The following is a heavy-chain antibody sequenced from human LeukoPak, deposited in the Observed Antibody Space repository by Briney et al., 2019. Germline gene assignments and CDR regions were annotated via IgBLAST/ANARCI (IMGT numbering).Heavy chain of an antibody. CDR3: AKAPGGYCSGGSCYFDY. Sequence: PGGSLRLSCVGSGFTFRSHAMSWVRQAPEKGLEFVSGIYENGGTTYYADSVKGRFSISRDNSKNTLYLQMNSLRAEDTAVYYCAKAPGGYCSGGSCYFDYWGQGTLVTVSS. J-gene: IGHJ4*02. V-gene: IGHV3-23*01. CDR2: IYENGGTT. CDR1: GFTFRSHA. D-gene: IGHD2-15*01.